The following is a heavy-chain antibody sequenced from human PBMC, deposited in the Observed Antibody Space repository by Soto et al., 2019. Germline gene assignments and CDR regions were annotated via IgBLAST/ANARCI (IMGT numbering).Heavy chain of an antibody. J-gene: IGHJ3*01. CDR2: IYYNGNT. CDR1: GVSITSGAYY. V-gene: IGHV4-31*03. D-gene: IGHD4-17*01. CDR3: ARARLRAVYAFDF. Sequence: SETLSLTCTLSGVSITSGAYYWTWVRQHPGEGLECIGYIYYNGNTYFSPSLKSRLTISIDTSKNQFSLKLSSVTAADTAMYYCARARLRAVYAFDFWGQGTMVTVSS.